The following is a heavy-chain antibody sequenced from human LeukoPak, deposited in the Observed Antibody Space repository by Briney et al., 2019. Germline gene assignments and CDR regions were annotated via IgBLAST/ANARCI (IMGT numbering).Heavy chain of an antibody. Sequence: GAARKISGKGSGSRFTSYWIGWVGQMPGKGLEGMGIIYPGDSDTRYSPSFQGQVTISADKSISTAYLQWSSLKASDTAMYYCARLGEYSYGYEDYWGQGTLVTVSS. J-gene: IGHJ4*02. D-gene: IGHD5-18*01. CDR2: IYPGDSDT. V-gene: IGHV5-51*01. CDR3: ARLGEYSYGYEDY. CDR1: GSRFTSYW.